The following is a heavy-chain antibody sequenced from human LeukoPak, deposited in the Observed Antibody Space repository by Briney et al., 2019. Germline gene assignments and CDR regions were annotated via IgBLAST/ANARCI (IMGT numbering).Heavy chain of an antibody. D-gene: IGHD6-19*01. CDR3: AKRNRIAVAGSVFDY. J-gene: IGHJ4*02. CDR2: ISGSGGST. V-gene: IGHV3-23*01. CDR1: GFTFSSYA. Sequence: PGGSLRLSCAASGFTFSSYAMSSVRQAPGKGLEWVSAISGSGGSTYYADSVKGRFTISRDNSKNTLYLQMNSLRAEDTAVYYCAKRNRIAVAGSVFDYWGQGTLVTVSS.